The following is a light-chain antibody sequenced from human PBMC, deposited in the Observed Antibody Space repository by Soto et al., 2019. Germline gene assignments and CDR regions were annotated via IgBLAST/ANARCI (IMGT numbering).Light chain of an antibody. CDR1: QDITDF. CDR3: QQYDDVPIT. Sequence: DIQMTQSPSSLSASVGHRVTITCQASQDITDFLNWYQQKPGTAPKLVIYDASNLETGVPSRFSGSGSGTHFTLTISSLQPEDIATYYCQQYDDVPITFGQGTRLEMK. J-gene: IGKJ5*01. V-gene: IGKV1-33*01. CDR2: DAS.